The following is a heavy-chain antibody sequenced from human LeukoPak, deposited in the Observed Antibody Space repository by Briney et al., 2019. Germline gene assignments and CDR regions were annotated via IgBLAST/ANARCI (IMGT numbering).Heavy chain of an antibody. CDR3: ARAIYPVDYDILTGYYSAVAFDI. Sequence: VASVKVSCKASGYTYTSYYMHWVRQAPGQGLEWMGWINSKSGGTNYAQKFQGRVTMTRDTSITTAYMELSRLRSEDTAVYYCARAIYPVDYDILTGYYSAVAFDIWGQGTMVTVSS. D-gene: IGHD3-9*01. V-gene: IGHV1-2*02. CDR2: INSKSGGT. CDR1: GYTYTSYY. J-gene: IGHJ3*02.